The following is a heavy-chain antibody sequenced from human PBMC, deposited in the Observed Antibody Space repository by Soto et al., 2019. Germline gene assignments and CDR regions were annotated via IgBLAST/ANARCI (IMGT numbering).Heavy chain of an antibody. D-gene: IGHD3-22*01. CDR3: AKNPGYYYDSTGYHFDY. V-gene: IGHV3-53*01. J-gene: IGHJ4*02. CDR2: IYSGGST. CDR1: TVSSNY. Sequence: TVSSNYMSWVRQAPGKGLEWVSVIYSGGSTYYADSVKGRFTISRDNSKNTLYLQMNSLRAEDTAVYYCAKNPGYYYDSTGYHFDYWGQGTLVTVSS.